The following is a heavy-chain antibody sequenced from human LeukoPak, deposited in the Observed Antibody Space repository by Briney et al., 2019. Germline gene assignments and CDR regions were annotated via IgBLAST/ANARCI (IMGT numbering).Heavy chain of an antibody. V-gene: IGHV3-30*03. CDR2: ISYDGSNK. CDR3: EGKRVLSYDAFDI. J-gene: IGHJ3*02. D-gene: IGHD5-18*01. CDR1: GFTFSSYG. Sequence: AGGSLRLSCAASGFTFSSYGMHWVRQAPGKGLEWVAVISYDGSNKYYADSVKGRFTISRDNSKNTLYLQMNSLRAEDTAVYYCEGKRVLSYDAFDIWGQGTMVTVSS.